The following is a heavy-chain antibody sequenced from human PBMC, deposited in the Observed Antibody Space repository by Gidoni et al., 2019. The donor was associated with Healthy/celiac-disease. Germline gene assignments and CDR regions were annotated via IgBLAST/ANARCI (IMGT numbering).Heavy chain of an antibody. Sequence: EVQLVESGGGLVQPGGSLRLSCAASGFTFSSYEMNWVRQAPGKGLEWVSYISSSGSTIYYADAVKGRFTISRDNAKNSLYLQMNSLRAEDTAVYYCARSSIAARRGGNYFDYWGQGTLVTVSS. J-gene: IGHJ4*02. CDR1: GFTFSSYE. D-gene: IGHD6-6*01. CDR3: ARSSIAARRGGNYFDY. V-gene: IGHV3-48*03. CDR2: ISSSGSTI.